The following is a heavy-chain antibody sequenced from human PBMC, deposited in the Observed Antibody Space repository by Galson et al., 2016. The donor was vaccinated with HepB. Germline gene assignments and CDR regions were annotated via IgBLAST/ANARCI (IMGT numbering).Heavy chain of an antibody. CDR2: IYYRGST. J-gene: IGHJ5*02. CDR3: ARGGWFAP. Sequence: ETLSLTCTVSGGSMNNSFWSWIRQPPGKTLEWIGYIYYRGSTNYNPSLKSRVTISVDTSKNQFSLKLRSVTAADTAVYYCARGGWFAPWGQGTLVTVSS. CDR1: GGSMNNSF. V-gene: IGHV4-59*01. D-gene: IGHD3-16*01.